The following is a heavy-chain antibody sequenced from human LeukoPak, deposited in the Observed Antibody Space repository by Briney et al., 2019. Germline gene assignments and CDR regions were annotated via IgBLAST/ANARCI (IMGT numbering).Heavy chain of an antibody. V-gene: IGHV3-9*01. CDR2: ISWNSGSI. CDR1: GFTFDDYA. D-gene: IGHD6-19*01. Sequence: PGRSLRLSCAASGFTFDDYAMHWVRQAPGKGLEWVSGISWNSGSIGYADSVKGRFTISRDNAKNSLYLQMNSLRAEDTALYYCAKGAVAGTHLAYFDYWGQGTLVTVSS. CDR3: AKGAVAGTHLAYFDY. J-gene: IGHJ4*02.